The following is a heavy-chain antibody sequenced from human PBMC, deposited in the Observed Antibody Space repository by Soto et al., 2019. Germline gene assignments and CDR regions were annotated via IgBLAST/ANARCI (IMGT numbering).Heavy chain of an antibody. Sequence: GGSLRLSGAASGFTFSSSGITWVRQAPWKGLAWVANIKEDGIEKYYVDSVKGRFTISRDNTNESLYLKMNSLRAEETAVYYCARDRAPVGYRVLDVSGQRTTVTFSS. V-gene: IGHV3-7*01. J-gene: IGHJ6*02. CDR1: GFTFSSSG. CDR2: IKEDGIEK. D-gene: IGHD5-12*01. CDR3: ARDRAPVGYRVLDV.